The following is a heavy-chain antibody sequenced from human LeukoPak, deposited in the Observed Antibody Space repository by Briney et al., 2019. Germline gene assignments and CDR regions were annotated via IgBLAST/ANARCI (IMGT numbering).Heavy chain of an antibody. J-gene: IGHJ4*02. CDR2: INPNSGGT. CDR3: ARVRDSSGYQGFDY. V-gene: IGHV1-2*06. D-gene: IGHD3-22*01. Sequence: ASVKVSCKASGYTFTGYYMHWVRQAPGQGLEWMGRINPNSGGTNYAQKFQGRVTMTRDTSITTAYMELSRLRSDDKAVYYCARVRDSSGYQGFDYWGQGTLVTVSS. CDR1: GYTFTGYY.